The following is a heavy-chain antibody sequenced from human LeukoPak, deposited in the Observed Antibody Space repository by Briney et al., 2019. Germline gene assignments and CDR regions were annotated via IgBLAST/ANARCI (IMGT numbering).Heavy chain of an antibody. D-gene: IGHD1-14*01. V-gene: IGHV4-31*03. CDR1: GGSISSGGYY. Sequence: SETLSLTCTVSGGSISSGGYYWSWIRQHPGKGLEWIGYIYYSGSTYYNPSLKSRVTISVDTSKNQFSLKLSSVTAADTAVYYCARERGTGYYYYYGMDVWGKGTTVTVSS. CDR3: ARERGTGYYYYYGMDV. CDR2: IYYSGST. J-gene: IGHJ6*04.